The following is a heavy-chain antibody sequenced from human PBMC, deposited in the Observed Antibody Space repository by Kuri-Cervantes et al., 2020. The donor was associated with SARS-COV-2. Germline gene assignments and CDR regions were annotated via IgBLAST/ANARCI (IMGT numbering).Heavy chain of an antibody. J-gene: IGHJ4*02. CDR2: IAPSGTTK. CDR1: GFIFSDYY. D-gene: IGHD7-27*01. CDR3: ARDLRLGKSLDY. V-gene: IGHV3-11*04. Sequence: GSLSHSCTASGFIFSDYYMPWIRQAPGKGLEWVSNIAPSGTTKYYADSVKGRFIISRDNAKNSLYLQMSSLRAEDTAVYYCARDLRLGKSLDYWGQGTLVTVSS.